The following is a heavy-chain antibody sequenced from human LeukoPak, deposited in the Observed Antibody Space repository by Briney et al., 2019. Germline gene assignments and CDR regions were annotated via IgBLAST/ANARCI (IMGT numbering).Heavy chain of an antibody. J-gene: IGHJ5*02. CDR1: GFTFSSYA. V-gene: IGHV3-23*01. CDR2: ISGSGGST. Sequence: GGSLRLSCAASGFTFSSYAMRWVRQAPGKGLELVSAISGSGGSTYYADSVKGRFTISRDNSKNTLYLQMNSLRAEDTAVYYCAKGGLGYCSSTSCYRSWFDPWGQGTLVTVSS. CDR3: AKGGLGYCSSTSCYRSWFDP. D-gene: IGHD2-2*01.